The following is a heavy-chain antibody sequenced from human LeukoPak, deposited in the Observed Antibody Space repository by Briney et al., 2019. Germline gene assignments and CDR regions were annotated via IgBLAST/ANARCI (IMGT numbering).Heavy chain of an antibody. J-gene: IGHJ6*02. CDR1: GGSIRNYY. CDR3: ARDHIAVSGMNHYYYGMDA. D-gene: IGHD6-19*01. CDR2: IYTGGST. Sequence: SETLSLTCTVSGGSIRNYYWSCIRQPAGKGLEWIGRIYTGGSTTYNSSLKSRVTMSLDTSKNQFSLKLTSVTAADTAVYYCARDHIAVSGMNHYYYGMDAWGQGTTVTASS. V-gene: IGHV4-4*07.